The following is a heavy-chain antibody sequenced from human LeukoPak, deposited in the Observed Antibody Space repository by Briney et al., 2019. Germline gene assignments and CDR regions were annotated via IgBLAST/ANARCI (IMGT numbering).Heavy chain of an antibody. J-gene: IGHJ5*02. D-gene: IGHD2-21*02. Sequence: ASVKVSCKASGGTFSSYAISWVRQAPGQGLEWMGGIIPIFVTANYAQKFQGRVTITADKSTSTAYMELSSLRSEDTAVYYCARAQLARCGGDCYNQFDPWGQGTLVTVSS. CDR2: IIPIFVTA. CDR1: GGTFSSYA. V-gene: IGHV1-69*06. CDR3: ARAQLARCGGDCYNQFDP.